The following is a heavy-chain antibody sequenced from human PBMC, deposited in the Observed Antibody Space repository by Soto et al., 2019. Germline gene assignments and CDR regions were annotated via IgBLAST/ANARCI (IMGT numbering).Heavy chain of an antibody. D-gene: IGHD6-19*01. CDR3: ARFFGSGFDY. Sequence: EVQLVESGGGLVQPGGSLRLSCVASRFTFSTDSMNWVRQAPGKGLEWVAHISTSGATRYYADSVKGRFTISRDNAKTSLYLHMDSLRYEDTAVYYCARFFGSGFDYWGQGTLVTVSS. J-gene: IGHJ4*02. CDR2: ISTSGATR. CDR1: RFTFSTDS. V-gene: IGHV3-48*02.